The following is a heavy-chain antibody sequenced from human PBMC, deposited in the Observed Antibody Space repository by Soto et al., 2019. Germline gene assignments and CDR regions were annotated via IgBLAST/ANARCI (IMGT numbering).Heavy chain of an antibody. CDR2: VSGNNGAS. Sequence: QVQLMQSGTEVKKPGASVTVSCKASGYTSADFGISWVRQAPGQGLEWMGWVSGNNGASNPAPKVQGRNTMTIDTSTGFSYMALRSMRSDDTDIYYCVRGAFCGGAPGCRDMDVWGQGTTVTVSS. CDR3: VRGAFCGGAPGCRDMDV. V-gene: IGHV1-18*04. CDR1: GYTSADFG. D-gene: IGHD2-21*01. J-gene: IGHJ6*02.